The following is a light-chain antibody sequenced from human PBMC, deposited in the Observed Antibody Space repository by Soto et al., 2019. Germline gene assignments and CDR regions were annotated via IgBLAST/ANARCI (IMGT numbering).Light chain of an antibody. CDR3: HQRQSWPRT. J-gene: IGKJ1*01. CDR1: QAVNTR. Sequence: EIVLTQSPATLSSFPGDRVTLSCRASQAVNTRLAWYQHRPGQAPRLLIYLASNRADGVPARFSGSGSGTDFTLTISDVEPEDFAVYSCHQRQSWPRTFGQGTTVDI. CDR2: LAS. V-gene: IGKV3-11*01.